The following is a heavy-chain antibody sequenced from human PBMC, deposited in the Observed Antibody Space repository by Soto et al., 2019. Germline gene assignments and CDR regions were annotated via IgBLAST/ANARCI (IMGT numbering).Heavy chain of an antibody. CDR2: ISYDGSNQ. J-gene: IGHJ4*02. CDR3: AKALGELSPESYDH. CDR1: GFTFSSYG. Sequence: QVQLVESGGGVVQPGRSLRLSCAASGFTFSSYGMHWVRQAPGKGLEWVAIISYDGSNQYYADSVMGRFTISRDNSKNTLYLQMNSLRAEDTAVYYCAKALGELSPESYDHWGQGVLVTVSS. V-gene: IGHV3-30*18. D-gene: IGHD3-16*02.